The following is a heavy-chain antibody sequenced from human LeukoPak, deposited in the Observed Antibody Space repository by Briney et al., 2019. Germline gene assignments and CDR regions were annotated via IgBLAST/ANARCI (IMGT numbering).Heavy chain of an antibody. CDR2: IDPEDGKV. Sequence: ASVTISCKASGYTFSDYYMRWMQQAPGKGFEWMGRIDPEDGKVTYAEKFRDRVTITADSSTDTSYLELSSLTSEDTAVYFCATGPYYYMDVWGKGTTVTVSS. V-gene: IGHV1-69-2*01. CDR3: ATGPYYYMDV. CDR1: GYTFSDYY. J-gene: IGHJ6*03.